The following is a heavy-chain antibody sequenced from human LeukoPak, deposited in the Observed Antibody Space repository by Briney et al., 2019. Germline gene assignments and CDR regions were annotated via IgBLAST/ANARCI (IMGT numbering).Heavy chain of an antibody. Sequence: SCKASGYTFTSYGISWVRQPAGKGLEWIGRIYASGSIKYDPALKSRLTLSVDTSKNQFSLRLNSVTAADTGTYYCARGSGSGSYYFDHWGPGILVTVSS. CDR3: ARGSGSGSYYFDH. CDR1: GYTFTSYG. J-gene: IGHJ4*02. D-gene: IGHD6-19*01. V-gene: IGHV4-4*07. CDR2: IYASGSI.